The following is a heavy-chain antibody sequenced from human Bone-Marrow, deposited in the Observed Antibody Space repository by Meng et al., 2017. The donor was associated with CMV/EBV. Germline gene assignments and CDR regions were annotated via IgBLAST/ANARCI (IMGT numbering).Heavy chain of an antibody. CDR2: ISSSSSYI. CDR3: ATDYDFWSGYYPQRLSDY. J-gene: IGHJ4*02. Sequence: TFSSYSMNWVRQAPGKGLEWVSSISSSSSYINYADSVKGRFTISRDNAKNSLYLQMNSLRAEDTAVYYCATDYDFWSGYYPQRLSDYWGQGTLVTVSS. V-gene: IGHV3-21*01. D-gene: IGHD3-3*01. CDR1: TFSSYS.